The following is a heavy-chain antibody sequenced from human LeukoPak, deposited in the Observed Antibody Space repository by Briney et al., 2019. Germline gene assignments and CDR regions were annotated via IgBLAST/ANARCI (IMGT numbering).Heavy chain of an antibody. J-gene: IGHJ4*02. CDR1: GYTFTSYA. Sequence: ASVKVSCKASGYTFTSYAMHWVRQAPGQRLEWMGWINAGNGNTKYSQKFQGRVTITRDTSASTAYMELGSLRSEDTAVYYCARGVAVAGTLGRPFDYWGQGTLVTVSS. CDR2: INAGNGNT. V-gene: IGHV1-3*01. D-gene: IGHD6-19*01. CDR3: ARGVAVAGTLGRPFDY.